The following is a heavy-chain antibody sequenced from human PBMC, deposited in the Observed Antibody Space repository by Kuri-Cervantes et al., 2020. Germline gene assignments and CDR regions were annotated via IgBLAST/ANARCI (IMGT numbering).Heavy chain of an antibody. V-gene: IGHV3-11*01. Sequence: GESLKISWAASGFTFRDYYMSWIRQAPGKGLEWVSYISRSGSSIYYEDSVKGRFNISRDNAKNSVHLQIDSLRSEDTAAYYCSRDGYYDYYMEVWGKGTTGTVSS. CDR1: GFTFRDYY. CDR3: SRDGYYDYYMEV. CDR2: ISRSGSSI. J-gene: IGHJ6*03.